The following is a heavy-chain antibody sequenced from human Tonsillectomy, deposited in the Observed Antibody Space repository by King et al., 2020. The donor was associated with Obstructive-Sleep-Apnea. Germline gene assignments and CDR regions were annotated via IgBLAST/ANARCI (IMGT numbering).Heavy chain of an antibody. CDR2: ISWDGDST. D-gene: IGHD4-17*01. CDR3: ARNKRAKMTSVTFVDY. Sequence: DVQLVESGGVVVQPGGSLRLSCAASGFIFDDYTMHWVRQAPGKGLEWVSLISWDGDSTYYGDSVKGRFTISRDNSKNSLYLQMNSLITEDTGLYYCARNKRAKMTSVTFVDYWGKGTLVTVSS. V-gene: IGHV3-43*01. J-gene: IGHJ4*02. CDR1: GFIFDDYT.